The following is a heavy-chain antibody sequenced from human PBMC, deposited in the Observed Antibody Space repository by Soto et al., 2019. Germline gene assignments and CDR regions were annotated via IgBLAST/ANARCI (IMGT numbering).Heavy chain of an antibody. CDR3: AKNRLVGDYYFDY. V-gene: IGHV3-23*01. J-gene: IGHJ4*02. Sequence: GRSLRISCAASGFTFSSYAMSWVRQAPGKGLEGVSAISGRGGSTYYADSVKGRFTISRDNSNNTLYLHMNSMRAADTAVYYCAKNRLVGDYYFDYWGQGTLVTVSS. CDR1: GFTFSSYA. CDR2: ISGRGGST. D-gene: IGHD4-17*01.